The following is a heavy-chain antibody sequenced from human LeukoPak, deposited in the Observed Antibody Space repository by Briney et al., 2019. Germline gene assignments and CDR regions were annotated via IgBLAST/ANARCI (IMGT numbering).Heavy chain of an antibody. J-gene: IGHJ5*02. D-gene: IGHD1-26*01. CDR3: ARNFSPGDWFDP. CDR2: IYTSGNT. CDR1: GGSISSYY. V-gene: IGHV4-4*07. Sequence: SETLSLTCTVSGGSISSYYWSWIRQPAGKGLEWIGRIYTSGNTNYNPSLKSRVTMSVDTSKNQFSLKLSSVTAADTAVYYCARNFSPGDWFDPWGQGTLVTVSS.